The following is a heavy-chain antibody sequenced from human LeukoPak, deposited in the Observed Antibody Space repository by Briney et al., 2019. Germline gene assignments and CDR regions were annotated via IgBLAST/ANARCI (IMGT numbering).Heavy chain of an antibody. CDR1: GFTFDDHA. CDR2: ISWNSNNI. J-gene: IGHJ6*03. Sequence: GGSLRLSCAASGFTFDDHAMHWVRQAPGKGLEWVSGISWNSNNIGCADSVKGRFTISRDNAKNSLYLQMNSLRAEDTAFYYCAKDGGSGGYNYNYMDVWGKGTTVTVSS. CDR3: AKDGGSGGYNYNYMDV. D-gene: IGHD3-10*01. V-gene: IGHV3-9*01.